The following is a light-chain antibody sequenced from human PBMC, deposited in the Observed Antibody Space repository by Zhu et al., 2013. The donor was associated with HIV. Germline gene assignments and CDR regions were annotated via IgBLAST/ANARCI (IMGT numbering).Light chain of an antibody. CDR1: NIGSKS. CDR3: QAWDNSNYV. V-gene: IGLV3-21*01. CDR2: DDS. Sequence: SYELTQPPSVSVAPGKTARVTCGGNNIGSKSVHWYHQKPGQAPVLVVYDDSDRPSGIPERFSGSNSGNTATLTISGTQAMDEADFYCQAWDNSNYVFGTGTKVTVL. J-gene: IGLJ1*01.